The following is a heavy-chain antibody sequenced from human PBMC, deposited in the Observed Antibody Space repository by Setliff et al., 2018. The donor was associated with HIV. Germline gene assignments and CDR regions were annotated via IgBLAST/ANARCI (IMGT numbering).Heavy chain of an antibody. Sequence: GGSLRLSCAGSGFTFTDYIMHWVRQVPGKGLVWVSRINSDGSDTRYADSVKGRFTISRDNAKSTLYLQMNSLRAEDTATYYCARGRRDCSSGSCYGPYYMDVWGKGTTVTVSS. CDR2: INSDGSDT. J-gene: IGHJ6*03. V-gene: IGHV3-74*01. D-gene: IGHD2-15*01. CDR3: ARGRRDCSSGSCYGPYYMDV. CDR1: GFTFTDYI.